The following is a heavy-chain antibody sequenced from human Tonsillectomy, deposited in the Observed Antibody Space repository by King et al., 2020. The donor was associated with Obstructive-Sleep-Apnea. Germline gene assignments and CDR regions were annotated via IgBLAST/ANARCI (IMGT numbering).Heavy chain of an antibody. Sequence: QKQLVQSGGGVVQPGRSLKLSCAASGFSFSSYGMHWVRQAPGKGLEWVAVISYDGSKKYYADSVKGRLTISRDNSKNTLFLQMNSLRADDTAVYYCAKGSAYGDYDYFYGMDVWGQGTTVTVSS. V-gene: IGHV3-30*18. CDR3: AKGSAYGDYDYFYGMDV. J-gene: IGHJ6*02. D-gene: IGHD4-17*01. CDR1: GFSFSSYG. CDR2: ISYDGSKK.